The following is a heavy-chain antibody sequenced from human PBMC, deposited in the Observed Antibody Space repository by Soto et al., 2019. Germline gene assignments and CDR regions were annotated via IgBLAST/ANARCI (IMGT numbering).Heavy chain of an antibody. CDR1: GFTFSSYS. CDR3: ARERDNYYDSSGDYYYYGMDV. CDR2: ISSSSSTI. Sequence: PGGSLRLSCAASGFTFSSYSMNWVRQAPGKGLEWVSYISSSSSTIYYADSVKGRFTISRDNAKNSLYLQMNSLRDEDTAVYYCARERDNYYDSSGDYYYYGMDVWGQGTTVTVSS. D-gene: IGHD3-22*01. J-gene: IGHJ6*02. V-gene: IGHV3-48*02.